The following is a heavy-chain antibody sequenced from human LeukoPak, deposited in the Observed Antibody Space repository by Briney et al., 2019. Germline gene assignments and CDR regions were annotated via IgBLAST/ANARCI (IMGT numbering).Heavy chain of an antibody. CDR2: ISIGSSYI. J-gene: IGHJ4*02. CDR3: ARLYSSGWRYFDY. D-gene: IGHD6-19*01. CDR1: GFSFSSYS. V-gene: IGHV3-21*01. Sequence: PGGSLRLSCVASGFSFSSYSMNWVRQAPGKGLEWVSSISIGSSYIYYADSVKGRFTISRDNAKNSLYLQMNSLRAEDTAVYYYARLYSSGWRYFDYWGQGTLVTVSS.